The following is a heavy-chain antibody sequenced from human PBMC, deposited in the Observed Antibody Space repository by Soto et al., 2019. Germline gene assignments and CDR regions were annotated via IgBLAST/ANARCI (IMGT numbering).Heavy chain of an antibody. V-gene: IGHV1-2*04. J-gene: IGHJ5*02. D-gene: IGHD6-13*01. Sequence: ASVKVSCKASGYTFTGYYMHWVRQAPGQGLEWMGWINPNSGGTNYAQKFQGWVTMTRDTSISTAYMELSRLRSDDTAVYYCARETRGGIAAAGPSQFDPWGQGTLVTVSS. CDR1: GYTFTGYY. CDR3: ARETRGGIAAAGPSQFDP. CDR2: INPNSGGT.